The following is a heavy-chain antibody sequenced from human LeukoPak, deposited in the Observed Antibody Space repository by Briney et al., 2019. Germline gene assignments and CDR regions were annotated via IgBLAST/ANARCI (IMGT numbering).Heavy chain of an antibody. D-gene: IGHD5-24*01. V-gene: IGHV4-61*09. CDR3: ARGGFARVGYSKIDY. Sequence: PSQTLSLTCTVSGGSISSGSYYWSWIRQPAGKGLEWIGHIYTSGSTNYNPSLKSRVTISIDTSKNQFSLKLSSVTAADTAVYYCARGGFARVGYSKIDYWGQGTLVTVSS. J-gene: IGHJ4*02. CDR1: GGSISSGSYY. CDR2: IYTSGST.